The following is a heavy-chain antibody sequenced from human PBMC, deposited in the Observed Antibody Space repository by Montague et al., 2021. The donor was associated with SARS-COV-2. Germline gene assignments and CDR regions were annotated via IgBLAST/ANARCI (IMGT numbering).Heavy chain of an antibody. D-gene: IGHD6-13*01. CDR3: AKSVGYSSSWYLGFFDY. CDR1: GFTFSSYG. Sequence: SLRLSCAASGFTFSSYGMHWVRQAPVKGLEWVAVIWYDGSNQYYXDSXKGRFTISRDNSKNTLYLQMNSLRAEDTAVYYCAKSVGYSSSWYLGFFDYWGQGTLVTVSS. J-gene: IGHJ4*02. V-gene: IGHV3-33*06. CDR2: IWYDGSNQ.